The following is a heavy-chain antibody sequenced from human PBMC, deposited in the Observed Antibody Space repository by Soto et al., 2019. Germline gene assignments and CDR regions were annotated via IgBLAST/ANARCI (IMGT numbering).Heavy chain of an antibody. CDR1: GFPFSRYD. D-gene: IGHD3-16*01. CDR3: AKETRIMMLGVVIPQDDFYYGMDV. Sequence: QVQLVESGGGVVHPGRSLRLSCAASGFPFSRYDMHWVRQAPGKGLEWVAVLWFDGSNEYYADSVQGRFTISRDNSKNTLYLQMDSLRAEDTAVYYCAKETRIMMLGVVIPQDDFYYGMDVWGQGTSVTVSS. CDR2: LWFDGSNE. V-gene: IGHV3-33*06. J-gene: IGHJ6*02.